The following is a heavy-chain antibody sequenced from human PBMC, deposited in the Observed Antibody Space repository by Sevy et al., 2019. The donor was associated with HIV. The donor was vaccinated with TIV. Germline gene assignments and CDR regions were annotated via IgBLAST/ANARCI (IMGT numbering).Heavy chain of an antibody. CDR3: ARVSGDYYHMDV. CDR1: GFTLSDYY. V-gene: IGHV3-11*06. CDR2: ISDTTGGT. Sequence: GGSLRLSCAASGFTLSDYYMSWIRQAPGKGLEWVSYISDTTGGTYYVDSVKGRFTMSRDNAKNSLYLQMNSLRVEDTAVYYCARVSGDYYHMDVWGPGTTVTVSS. J-gene: IGHJ6*02.